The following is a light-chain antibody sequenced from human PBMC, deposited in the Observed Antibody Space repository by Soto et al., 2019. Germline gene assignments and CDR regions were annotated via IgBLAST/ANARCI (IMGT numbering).Light chain of an antibody. V-gene: IGKV3-11*01. CDR1: QSVSSY. CDR3: QQRSNWPLT. CDR2: DAS. J-gene: IGKJ4*01. Sequence: ELVLTQSPATPSLSPGERAQLSCRASQSVSSYLAWYQQKPGQAPRLLIYDASNRATGIPARFSGSGSGTDFTLTISSLEPEDFAVYYCQQRSNWPLTFGGGTKV.